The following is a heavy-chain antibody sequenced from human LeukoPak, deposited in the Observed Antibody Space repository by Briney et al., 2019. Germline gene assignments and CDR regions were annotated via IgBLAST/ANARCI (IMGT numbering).Heavy chain of an antibody. D-gene: IGHD3-10*01. CDR2: IWYDGSNK. CDR1: GFTFSSYG. CDR3: AREGLLWFGESYYYYGMDV. J-gene: IGHJ6*04. V-gene: IGHV3-33*01. Sequence: PGRSLRLSCAASGFTFSSYGMHWVRQAPGKGLEWVAVIWYDGSNKYYADSVKGRFTISRDNSKNTLYLQMNSLRAEDTAVYYCAREGLLWFGESYYYYGMDVWGKGTTVTVSS.